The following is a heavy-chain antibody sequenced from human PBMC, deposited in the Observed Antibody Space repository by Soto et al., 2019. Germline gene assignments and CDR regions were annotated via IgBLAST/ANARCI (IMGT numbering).Heavy chain of an antibody. J-gene: IGHJ1*01. V-gene: IGHV1-69*13. CDR2: IIPIFGTA. D-gene: IGHD4-17*01. Sequence: SVKVSCKASGGTFSSYAISWVRQAPGQGLEWMGGIIPIFGTANYAQKFQGRVTITADESTSTAYMELSSLRSEDTAVYYCATGRTTVVLDVQHWGQGTLVTVSS. CDR1: GGTFSSYA. CDR3: ATGRTTVVLDVQH.